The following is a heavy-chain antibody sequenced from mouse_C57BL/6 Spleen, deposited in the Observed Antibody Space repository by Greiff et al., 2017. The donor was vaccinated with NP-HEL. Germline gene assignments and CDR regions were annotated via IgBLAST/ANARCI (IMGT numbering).Heavy chain of an antibody. V-gene: IGHV1-15*01. CDR1: GYTFTDYE. CDR2: IDPETGGT. J-gene: IGHJ3*01. CDR3: TRSRTGGFAY. Sequence: QVQLQQSGAELVRPGASVTLSCKASGYTFTDYEMHWVKQTPVHGLEWIGAIDPETGGTAYNQKFKGKAILTADKSSSTAYMELRSLTSEDSAVYYCTRSRTGGFAYWGQGTLVTVSA.